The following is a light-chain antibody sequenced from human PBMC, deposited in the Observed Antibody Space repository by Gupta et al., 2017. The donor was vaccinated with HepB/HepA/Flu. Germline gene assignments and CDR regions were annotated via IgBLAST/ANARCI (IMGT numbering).Light chain of an antibody. Sequence: IVLTQSPATLSLSPGERATLSCRASQSVSSYLAWYQQKPGQAPRLLIYDASNRATGIPARFSGSGDGTDXPLTISXREQEDFAGYYCQQRRNWPPITFGXGTRLEIK. CDR1: QSVSSY. J-gene: IGKJ5*01. CDR2: DAS. V-gene: IGKV3-11*01. CDR3: QQRRNWPPIT.